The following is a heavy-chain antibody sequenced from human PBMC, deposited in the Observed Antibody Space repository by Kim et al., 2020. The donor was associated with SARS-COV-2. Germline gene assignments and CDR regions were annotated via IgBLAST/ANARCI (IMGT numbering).Heavy chain of an antibody. V-gene: IGHV3-74*01. Sequence: GGSLRLSCAASGFTFSGYWMNWVRQSPGKGLVWVSCVYLDGSGTSYADSVKGRFTVSRDNAKNSVYLQMNSLRAEDTAVYYCGTVFEFWGEGILFTVSS. J-gene: IGHJ4*02. CDR3: GTVFEF. CDR1: GFTFSGYW. CDR2: VYLDGSGT.